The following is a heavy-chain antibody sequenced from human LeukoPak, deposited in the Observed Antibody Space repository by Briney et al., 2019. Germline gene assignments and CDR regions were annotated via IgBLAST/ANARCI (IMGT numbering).Heavy chain of an antibody. J-gene: IGHJ4*02. CDR3: ARRRGYSGYDVDY. V-gene: IGHV3-48*04. CDR2: ISSSSSTI. CDR1: GFTFSSYS. D-gene: IGHD5-12*01. Sequence: PGGSLRLSCAASGFTFSSYSMSWVRQAPGKGLEWVSYISSSSSTIYYADSVKGRFTISRDNAKNSLYLQMNSLRAEDTAVYYCARRRGYSGYDVDYWGQGTLVTVSS.